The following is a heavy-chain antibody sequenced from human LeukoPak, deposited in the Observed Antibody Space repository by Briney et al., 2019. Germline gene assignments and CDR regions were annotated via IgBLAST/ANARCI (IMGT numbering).Heavy chain of an antibody. J-gene: IGHJ5*02. CDR2: IYYSGST. CDR1: GGSISSCGYY. D-gene: IGHD6-13*01. Sequence: SQTLSLTCTVSGGSISSCGYYWSWIRQHPGKGLEWIGYIYYSGSTYYNPSLKSRVTISVDTSKNQFSLKLSSVTAADTAVYYCARDKAAAGDNWFDPWGQGTLVTVSS. V-gene: IGHV4-31*03. CDR3: ARDKAAAGDNWFDP.